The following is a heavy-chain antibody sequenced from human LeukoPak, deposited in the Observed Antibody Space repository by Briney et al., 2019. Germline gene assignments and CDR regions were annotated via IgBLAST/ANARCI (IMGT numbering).Heavy chain of an antibody. Sequence: SETLSLTCTVSRGSISTYYWTWIRQPPGKGLEWIGYIYYTGSTNYNPSLESRVTISVDTSKNQFSLKLSSVTAADTAVYYCARGRSPGRRAVDPWGQGTLVTVSS. V-gene: IGHV4-59*12. CDR2: IYYTGST. D-gene: IGHD1-26*01. CDR3: ARGRSPGRRAVDP. CDR1: RGSISTYY. J-gene: IGHJ5*02.